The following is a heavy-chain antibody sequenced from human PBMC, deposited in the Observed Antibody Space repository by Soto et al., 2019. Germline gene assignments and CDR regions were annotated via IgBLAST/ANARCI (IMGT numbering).Heavy chain of an antibody. Sequence: QLQLVQSGAEVKEPGASVKVSCRASGHTFTNYHMHWVRQAPGEGLEWMGIINPSVGSSSYAQKFQGRVTMTRETSSNTVYMELSSLRFEDTAVYFCARGGEGRLIGLLPFDYWGQGTLVTVSS. CDR1: GHTFTNYH. CDR3: ARGGEGRLIGLLPFDY. V-gene: IGHV1-46*01. D-gene: IGHD3-16*01. J-gene: IGHJ4*02. CDR2: INPSVGSS.